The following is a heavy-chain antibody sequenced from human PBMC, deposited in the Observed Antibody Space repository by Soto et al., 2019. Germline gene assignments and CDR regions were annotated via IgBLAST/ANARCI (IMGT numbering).Heavy chain of an antibody. CDR3: AITNGGSSTYWYFDL. J-gene: IGHJ2*01. CDR1: GGTFNSYA. D-gene: IGHD1-26*01. V-gene: IGHV1-69*01. Sequence: QVQVVQSGAEVKKPGSSVKVSCKASGGTFNSYAISWVRQAPGQGLEWMGGIIPIFGSAKYAQKFQRRLTIPVDESTSTAYMELSNLRSDDTAVYYCAITNGGSSTYWYFDLWGRGTLVTVSS. CDR2: IIPIFGSA.